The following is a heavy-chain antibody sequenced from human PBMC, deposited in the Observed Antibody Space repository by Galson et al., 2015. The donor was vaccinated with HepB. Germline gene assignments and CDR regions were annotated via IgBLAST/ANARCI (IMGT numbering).Heavy chain of an antibody. D-gene: IGHD6-13*01. J-gene: IGHJ6*02. CDR2: INPSGGST. CDR3: ALIAAAEHYYYYYGMDV. V-gene: IGHV1-46*01. Sequence: SVKVSCKASGYTFTSYYMHWVRQAPGQGLEWMGIINPSGGSTSYAQKFQGRVTMTRDTSTSTVYMELSSLRSEDTAVYYCALIAAAEHYYYYYGMDVWGQGTTVTVSS. CDR1: GYTFTSYY.